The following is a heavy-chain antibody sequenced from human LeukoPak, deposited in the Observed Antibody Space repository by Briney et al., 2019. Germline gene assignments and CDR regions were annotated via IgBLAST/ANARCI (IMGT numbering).Heavy chain of an antibody. CDR1: GFPLRNYA. Sequence: GGSLRLSCAASGFPLRNYALHWVRQAPGKGLEWVAVISYDGSNEKYADSVKGRFTISRDNSKNTLYLQMNSLRSEDTALYYCARGDRGVIIGYNGLDVWGQGTAVTVSS. D-gene: IGHD3-10*01. CDR3: ARGDRGVIIGYNGLDV. CDR2: ISYDGSNE. J-gene: IGHJ6*02. V-gene: IGHV3-30-3*01.